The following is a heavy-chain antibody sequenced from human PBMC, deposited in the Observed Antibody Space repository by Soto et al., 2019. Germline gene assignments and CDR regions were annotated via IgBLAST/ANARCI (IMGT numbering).Heavy chain of an antibody. D-gene: IGHD3-22*01. CDR2: ISGSGGST. J-gene: IGHJ4*02. CDR3: AKDPYYYDSSGYYYGYFDY. Sequence: PGGSLRLSCAASGFTFSSYAMSWVRQAPGKGLEWVSAISGSGGSTYYADSVKGRFTISRDNSKNTLYLRMNSLRAEDTAVYYCAKDPYYYDSSGYYYGYFDYWGQGTLVTVSS. CDR1: GFTFSSYA. V-gene: IGHV3-23*01.